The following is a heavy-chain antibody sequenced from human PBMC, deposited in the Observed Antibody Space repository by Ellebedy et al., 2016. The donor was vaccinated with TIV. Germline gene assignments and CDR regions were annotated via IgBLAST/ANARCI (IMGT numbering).Heavy chain of an antibody. CDR3: AKDKVFGDSRWEIDV. Sequence: PGGSLRLSCATSGFTFDNFAMRWFRQAPGKGLEWVSAITGSGDRTFYADSVKGRFTVSRDTSKNTLYLQMNSLRAEDTAVYYCAKDKVFGDSRWEIDVWGQGTTVTVSS. CDR2: ITGSGDRT. V-gene: IGHV3-23*01. D-gene: IGHD4-17*01. J-gene: IGHJ6*02. CDR1: GFTFDNFA.